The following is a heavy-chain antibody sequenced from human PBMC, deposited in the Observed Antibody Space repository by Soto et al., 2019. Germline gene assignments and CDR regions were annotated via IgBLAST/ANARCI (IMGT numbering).Heavy chain of an antibody. J-gene: IGHJ4*02. Sequence: QVTLQQWGAGLLKPSETLSLTCAVYNGSFAGYRWSWIRQPPGKGLEWVGQIHPTGRTKFNPSLKSQITMSVETSKNQFPLILSSMSYADPSVHFCARGPYSGQPRARPQYYFDYWGQGNLVPVSS. D-gene: IGHD4-4*01. CDR3: ARGPYSGQPRARPQYYFDY. V-gene: IGHV4-34*02. CDR1: NGSFAGYR. CDR2: IHPTGRT.